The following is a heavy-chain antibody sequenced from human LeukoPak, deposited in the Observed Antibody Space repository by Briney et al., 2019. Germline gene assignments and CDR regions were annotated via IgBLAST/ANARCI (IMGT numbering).Heavy chain of an antibody. CDR3: AKDPYSYGYYWYFDL. CDR1: GFTFSSYG. CDR2: ISYDGSNK. D-gene: IGHD5-18*01. Sequence: GGSLRLSCAASGFTFSSYGMHWVRQAPGKGLEWVAVISYDGSNKYYADSVKGRFTISRDNSKNTLYLQMNSLRAEDSAVYYCAKDPYSYGYYWYFDLWGRGTLVTVSS. V-gene: IGHV3-30*18. J-gene: IGHJ2*01.